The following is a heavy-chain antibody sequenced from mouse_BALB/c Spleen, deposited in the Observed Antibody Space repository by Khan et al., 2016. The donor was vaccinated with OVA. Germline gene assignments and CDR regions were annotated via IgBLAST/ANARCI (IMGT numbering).Heavy chain of an antibody. CDR2: INPHIGET. CDR1: GYSFTGYF. D-gene: IGHD1-1*01. J-gene: IGHJ2*01. CDR3: TRIYRSDFDY. Sequence: EVQLQESGPELVRPGASVKISCKASGYSFTGYFMNWVMQSHGKSLEWIGRINPHIGETFYNQRFTDKATLTVDESSSTAHLELRSLTSEDSAVYDCTRIYRSDFDYWGQGTTLTVSS. V-gene: IGHV1-20*01.